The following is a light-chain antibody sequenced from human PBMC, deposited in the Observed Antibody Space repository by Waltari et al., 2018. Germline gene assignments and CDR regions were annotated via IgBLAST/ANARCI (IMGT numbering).Light chain of an antibody. J-gene: IGKJ1*01. CDR1: QRVSSNY. CDR3: QQYSSSPRT. Sequence: EIVLTQSPVTLSLSPGEGATLSCRASQRVSSNYLAWYQQKPGQATRLLIYGAAFRATGSPDRFSGSGSGTDYSLISSRLEAEDFVVYYWQQYSSSPRTCGQGTKVEIK. V-gene: IGKV3-20*01. CDR2: GAA.